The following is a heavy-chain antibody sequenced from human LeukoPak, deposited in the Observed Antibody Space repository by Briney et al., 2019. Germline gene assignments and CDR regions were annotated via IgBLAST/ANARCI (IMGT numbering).Heavy chain of an antibody. J-gene: IGHJ5*02. Sequence: PSETLSLTCTVSGGSISSSSYYWGWIRQPPGKGLEWIGSIYYSGSTYYNPSLKSRVTISVDTSKNQFSLKLSSVTAADTAVYYCARGLNIRGVIFDLSNNWFDPWGQGTLVTVSS. CDR3: ARGLNIRGVIFDLSNNWFDP. CDR1: GGSISSSSYY. D-gene: IGHD3-10*01. CDR2: IYYSGST. V-gene: IGHV4-39*07.